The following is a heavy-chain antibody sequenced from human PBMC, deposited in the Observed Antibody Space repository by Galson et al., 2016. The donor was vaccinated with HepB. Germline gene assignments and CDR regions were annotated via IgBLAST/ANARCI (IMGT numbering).Heavy chain of an antibody. J-gene: IGHJ5*02. V-gene: IGHV3-7*01. CDR2: IRQDGSEK. CDR1: GFTFSSYS. Sequence: SLRLSCAASGFTFSSYSMNWVRQAPGKGLEWVANIRQDGSEKYYVDSVKGRFTISRDNAKNSLYLQMNSLRAEDTAVYYCARGARGFDPWGQGTLVTVSS. CDR3: ARGARGFDP.